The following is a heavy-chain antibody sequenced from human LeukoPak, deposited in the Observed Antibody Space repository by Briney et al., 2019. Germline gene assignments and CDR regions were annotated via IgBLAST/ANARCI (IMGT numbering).Heavy chain of an antibody. CDR3: ASNWSDFDY. J-gene: IGHJ4*02. V-gene: IGHV4-59*08. CDR1: GGSISSYY. D-gene: IGHD1-1*01. CDR2: IYYSGST. Sequence: KSSETLSLTCTVSGGSISSYYWSWIRQPPGKGLEWIGYIYYSGSTYYNPSLKTRLTISLDTSKNQFSLKLSSVTAADTAVYYCASNWSDFDYWGQGILVTVSS.